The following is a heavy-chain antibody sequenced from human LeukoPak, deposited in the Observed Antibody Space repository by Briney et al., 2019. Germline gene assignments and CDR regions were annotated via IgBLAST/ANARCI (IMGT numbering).Heavy chain of an antibody. CDR2: IYSGGST. Sequence: GGSLRLSCAASGFTVSSNYMSWVRQAPGKGLEWVSVIYSGGSTYYADSVKGRFTISRDNSKNTLYLQMNSLRAEDTAVYYCARAALRGGYRIRYFDLWGRGTLVTVPS. CDR1: GFTVSSNY. J-gene: IGHJ2*01. V-gene: IGHV3-53*01. CDR3: ARAALRGGYRIRYFDL. D-gene: IGHD5-24*01.